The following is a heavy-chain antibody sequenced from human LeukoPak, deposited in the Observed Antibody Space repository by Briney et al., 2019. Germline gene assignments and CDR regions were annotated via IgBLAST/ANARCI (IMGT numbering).Heavy chain of an antibody. CDR1: GGTFSSYA. D-gene: IGHD6-6*01. V-gene: IGHV1-69*04. Sequence: GASVKVSCKASGGTFSSYAISWVRQAPGQGLEWMGRIIPILGIANYAQKFQGRVTITADKSTSTAYMELSSLRSEDTAVYYCAIMSVQYSSSSGGSYGMDVWGQGTTVTVSS. J-gene: IGHJ6*02. CDR3: AIMSVQYSSSSGGSYGMDV. CDR2: IIPILGIA.